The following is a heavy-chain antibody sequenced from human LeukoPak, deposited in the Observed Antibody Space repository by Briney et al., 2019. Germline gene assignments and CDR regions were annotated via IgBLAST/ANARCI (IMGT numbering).Heavy chain of an antibody. CDR1: GGSISSYY. D-gene: IGHD6-13*01. J-gene: IGHJ4*02. Sequence: PSETLSLTCTVSGGSISSYYWSWIRQPPGKGLEWIGYIYYSGSTNYNPSLKSRVTISVDTSKNQFSLKLSSVTAADTAVYYYARGIAAAANNFDYWGQGTLVTVSS. V-gene: IGHV4-59*01. CDR3: ARGIAAAANNFDY. CDR2: IYYSGST.